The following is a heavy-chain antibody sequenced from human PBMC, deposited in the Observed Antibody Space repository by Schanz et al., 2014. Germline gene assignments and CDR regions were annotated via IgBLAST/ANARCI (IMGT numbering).Heavy chain of an antibody. V-gene: IGHV3-23*01. Sequence: EVQLLESGGGLVQPGGSLRLSCAASGFTFSSYAMSWVRQAPGKGLEWVSAISGSGETTYYADSVKGRFTISRDNSKNTLYLQMNSLRAEDTAVYYCAKGKFGESYPLNHYYGMDVWGQGTTVTVSS. J-gene: IGHJ6*02. CDR2: ISGSGETT. CDR1: GFTFSSYA. CDR3: AKGKFGESYPLNHYYGMDV. D-gene: IGHD3-10*01.